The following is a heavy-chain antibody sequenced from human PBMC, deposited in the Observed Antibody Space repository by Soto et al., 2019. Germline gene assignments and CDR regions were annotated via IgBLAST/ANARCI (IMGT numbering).Heavy chain of an antibody. D-gene: IGHD4-17*01. CDR1: GGTFSSYA. V-gene: IGHV1-69*12. Sequence: QVQLVQSGAEVKKPGSSVKVSCKASGGTFSSYAISWLRQAPGQGLEWMGGIIPIFDTADYAPKFQGRVTGTADESTSTADMDLRSLRSEDTAVYYCARHGDPTPYYFYGVDVWGQGTTVTVSS. J-gene: IGHJ6*02. CDR2: IIPIFDTA. CDR3: ARHGDPTPYYFYGVDV.